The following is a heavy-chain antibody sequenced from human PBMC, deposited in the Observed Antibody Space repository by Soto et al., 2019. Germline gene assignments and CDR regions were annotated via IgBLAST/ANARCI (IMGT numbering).Heavy chain of an antibody. Sequence: QVQLQESGPGLVKPSETLSLTCTVSGISISSYSWSWIRQPPGKRLEWIGDIYNGGGTNYNPSLKSRVTISVDTSKNHLSLKLSSVTAADTAVYYCARRGYGGNSGSFYNWGQGTLVTVSS. D-gene: IGHD4-17*01. CDR3: ARRGYGGNSGSFYN. J-gene: IGHJ4*02. V-gene: IGHV4-4*09. CDR1: GISISSYS. CDR2: IYNGGGT.